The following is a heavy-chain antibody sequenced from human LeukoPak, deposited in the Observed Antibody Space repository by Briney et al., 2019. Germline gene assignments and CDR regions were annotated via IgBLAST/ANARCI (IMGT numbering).Heavy chain of an antibody. CDR2: ISYDGSNK. V-gene: IGHV3-30*18. CDR3: AKDVKIFDY. J-gene: IGHJ4*02. D-gene: IGHD2/OR15-2a*01. Sequence: PGGSLRLSCAASGFTFSSYGMPWVRQAPGKGLEWVAVISYDGSNKYYADSVKGRFTISRDNSKNTLYLQMNSLRAEDTAVYYCAKDVKIFDYWGQGTLVTVSS. CDR1: GFTFSSYG.